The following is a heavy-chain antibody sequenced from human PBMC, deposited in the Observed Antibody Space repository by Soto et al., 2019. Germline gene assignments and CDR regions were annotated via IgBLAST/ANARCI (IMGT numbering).Heavy chain of an antibody. V-gene: IGHV4-59*01. CDR3: ARERTPRTGFDY. CDR1: VASITGYY. Sequence: PSETLSLTCTVSVASITGYYWSWTRQSPGKGLEWIGCSYFTGATNYNPSLKSRVTISVDTSRNQFSLTLTSATAADTAVYYCARERTPRTGFDYWGQGTLVTVSS. J-gene: IGHJ4*02. CDR2: SYFTGAT. D-gene: IGHD7-27*01.